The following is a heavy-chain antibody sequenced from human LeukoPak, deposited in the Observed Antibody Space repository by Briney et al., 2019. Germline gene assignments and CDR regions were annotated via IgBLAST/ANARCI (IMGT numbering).Heavy chain of an antibody. Sequence: ASVKVSCKASGFTFTSSAMQWVRQARGQRLEWIGWIVVGSGNTNYAQKFQERVTITRDMSTSTAYMELSSLRSEDTAVYYCAAMLADGSPTSGDAFDIWGQGTMVTVSS. CDR3: AAMLADGSPTSGDAFDI. V-gene: IGHV1-58*02. CDR1: GFTFTSSA. CDR2: IVVGSGNT. J-gene: IGHJ3*02. D-gene: IGHD1-26*01.